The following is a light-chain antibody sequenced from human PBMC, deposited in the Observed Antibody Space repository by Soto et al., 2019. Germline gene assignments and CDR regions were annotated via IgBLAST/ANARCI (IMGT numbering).Light chain of an antibody. V-gene: IGKV1-39*01. Sequence: DIQMTQSPSSLSASVGDRVTITCRASQSIGGYLNWYQQKPGKAPKLLIYAASSLHSGVPSRSSGSGSGTDFTLTISSLQPEDFATYSCQQTYRTPLTFGGGTKVDIK. J-gene: IGKJ4*01. CDR2: AAS. CDR1: QSIGGY. CDR3: QQTYRTPLT.